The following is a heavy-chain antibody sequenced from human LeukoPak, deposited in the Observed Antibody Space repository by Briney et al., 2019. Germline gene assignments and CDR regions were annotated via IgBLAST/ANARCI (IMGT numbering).Heavy chain of an antibody. CDR3: ARRYDTSGRLDY. CDR2: IYYIGGT. Sequence: PSEALSLTCTVSGGSIRSYYWSWIRQPQGKGLEWIGYIYYIGGTNYNPSLKSRVTISLDTSTNQFSLKLNSVTAADTAVYYCARRYDTSGRLDYWGQGTLVTVSS. J-gene: IGHJ4*02. D-gene: IGHD3-22*01. CDR1: GGSIRSYY. V-gene: IGHV4-59*08.